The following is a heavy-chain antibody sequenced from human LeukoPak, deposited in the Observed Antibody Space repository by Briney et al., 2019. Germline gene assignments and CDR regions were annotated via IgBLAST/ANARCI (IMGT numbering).Heavy chain of an antibody. V-gene: IGHV3-7*04. J-gene: IGHJ4*02. D-gene: IGHD6-13*01. CDR3: ARTGIAPAGAPFDY. Sequence: QPGGSLRLSCTASGFTFSTYWMSWVRQAPGKGLEWVANIIQDGSEKYYVDSVKGRFTISRDNAKNSLYLQMNSLRAEDTAVYYCARTGIAPAGAPFDYWGQGTLVTVSS. CDR1: GFTFSTYW. CDR2: IIQDGSEK.